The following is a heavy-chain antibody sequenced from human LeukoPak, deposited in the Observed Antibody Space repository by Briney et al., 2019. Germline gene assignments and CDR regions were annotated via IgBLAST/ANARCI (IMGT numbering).Heavy chain of an antibody. D-gene: IGHD4-11*01. Sequence: SETLSLTCAVYGGSFSGYYWSWIRQPPGKGLEWSGEINHSGSTNYNPSLKSRVTISVDKSKNQFSLKLSSVTAADTAVYYCARRTTVTIPFGYWGQGTLVTVSS. CDR2: INHSGST. CDR3: ARRTTVTIPFGY. CDR1: GGSFSGYY. V-gene: IGHV4-34*01. J-gene: IGHJ4*02.